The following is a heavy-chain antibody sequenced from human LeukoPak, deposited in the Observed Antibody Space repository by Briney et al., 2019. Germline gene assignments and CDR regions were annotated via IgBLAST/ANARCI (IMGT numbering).Heavy chain of an antibody. CDR2: INHSGST. J-gene: IGHJ6*03. V-gene: IGHV4-34*01. D-gene: IGHD6-13*01. CDR1: GGSFSGYY. CDR3: ARGRQQLAWVTYYYYYYMDV. Sequence: SETLSLTCAVYGGSFSGYYWSWLRQPPGKGLEWIGEINHSGSTNYNPSLKSRVTISVDTSKNQFSLKLSSVTAADTAVYYCARGRQQLAWVTYYYYYYMDVWGKGTTVTVSS.